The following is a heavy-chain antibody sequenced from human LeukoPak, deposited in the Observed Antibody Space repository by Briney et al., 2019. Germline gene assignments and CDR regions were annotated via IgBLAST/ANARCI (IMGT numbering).Heavy chain of an antibody. CDR3: ATERPHSCYFNY. CDR1: GYTFTNYF. J-gene: IGHJ4*02. V-gene: IGHV1-46*01. CDR2: IKESGSRT. Sequence: ASVKVSCKASGYTFTNYFTHWVRQAPGQGLEWVGIIKESGSRTIYAQNFQGRVTMTSDTSTSTVYMELSSLTSEDTAVYYCATERPHSCYFNYWGQGSLVTVSS. D-gene: IGHD2-15*01.